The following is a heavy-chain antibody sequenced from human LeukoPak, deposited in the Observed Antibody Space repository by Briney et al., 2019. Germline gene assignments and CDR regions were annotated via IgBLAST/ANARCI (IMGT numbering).Heavy chain of an antibody. CDR3: ATPYCSGGSCYSRSAFDI. CDR2: IYPGDSDT. J-gene: IGHJ3*02. Sequence: GESLKISCKGSGYSFTSYWIGWVRQMPGKGLEWMGIIYPGDSDTRYSPSFQGQVTISADKSISTAYLQWSSLKASDTAMYYCATPYCSGGSCYSRSAFDIWGQGTMVTVSS. D-gene: IGHD2-15*01. CDR1: GYSFTSYW. V-gene: IGHV5-51*01.